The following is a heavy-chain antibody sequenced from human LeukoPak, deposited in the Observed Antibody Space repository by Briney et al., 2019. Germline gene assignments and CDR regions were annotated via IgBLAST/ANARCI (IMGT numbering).Heavy chain of an antibody. Sequence: GGSLRFSCAASGFTFDKYTMLWVRQAPGKGLEWVSLISWDSVNTYYADSVKGRFTISRDNSKTSLYLQMNSLRTEDTALYYCAKEAGTIWFDSWGQGTLVTVSS. CDR3: AKEAGTIWFDS. J-gene: IGHJ5*01. CDR1: GFTFDKYT. CDR2: ISWDSVNT. V-gene: IGHV3-43*01. D-gene: IGHD6-13*01.